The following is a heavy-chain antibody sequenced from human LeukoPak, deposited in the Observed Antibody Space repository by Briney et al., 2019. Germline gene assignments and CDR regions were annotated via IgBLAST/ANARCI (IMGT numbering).Heavy chain of an antibody. CDR2: IIPIFGTA. J-gene: IGHJ5*02. V-gene: IGHV1-69*13. D-gene: IGHD2-2*01. Sequence: GASVKVSCKTSGGTLSRFAISWVRQAPGQGLEWMGEIIPIFGTANYAQKCQGRVTITADESTSTAYMELSSLRSEDTAVYYCARVVTPRYCSSPSCYWKGWFHPWGQGTLVIVSS. CDR1: GGTLSRFA. CDR3: ARVVTPRYCSSPSCYWKGWFHP.